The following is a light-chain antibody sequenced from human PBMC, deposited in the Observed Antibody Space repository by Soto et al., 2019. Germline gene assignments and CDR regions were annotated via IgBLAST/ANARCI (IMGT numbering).Light chain of an antibody. CDR2: SNN. V-gene: IGLV1-44*01. Sequence: QSVLTQPPSASGTPGQRVTISCCGSSSNIGSNTVNWYQQLPGTAPKLLIYSNNQRPSGVPDRFSCSKSGTSASLAISGLQSEDEADYYCAAWDDSLNSWVFGGGTKLTVL. J-gene: IGLJ3*02. CDR1: SSNIGSNT. CDR3: AAWDDSLNSWV.